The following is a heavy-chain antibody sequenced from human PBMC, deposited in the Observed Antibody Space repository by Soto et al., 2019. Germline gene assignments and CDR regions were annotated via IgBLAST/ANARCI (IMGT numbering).Heavy chain of an antibody. V-gene: IGHV3-23*01. J-gene: IGHJ3*01. Sequence: HPGGSLRLSYAASGFTFSTYPMAWVRQAPGKGLEWVSSIHGSGETTYYADYVKGRFTISRDNSKNTLYLEMDNLRADDTAVYFCAKRYSGSYYAAFDVWGQGTMVTVSS. CDR1: GFTFSTYP. CDR2: IHGSGETT. D-gene: IGHD1-26*01. CDR3: AKRYSGSYYAAFDV.